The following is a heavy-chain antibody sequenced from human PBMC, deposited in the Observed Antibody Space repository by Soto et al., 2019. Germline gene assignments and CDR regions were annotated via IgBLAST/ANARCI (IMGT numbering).Heavy chain of an antibody. Sequence: VGSLRLSCAASGFTFSSYAMSWVRQARGEGLEWVSASTGSGGSTYYADSVKGRFTTSRDNSKNTLYLQMNSLRAEDTAVYYCAKGRYSGSSYHFDYWGQGSLVTAS. CDR1: GFTFSSYA. CDR3: AKGRYSGSSYHFDY. V-gene: IGHV3-23*01. J-gene: IGHJ4*02. CDR2: STGSGGST. D-gene: IGHD1-26*01.